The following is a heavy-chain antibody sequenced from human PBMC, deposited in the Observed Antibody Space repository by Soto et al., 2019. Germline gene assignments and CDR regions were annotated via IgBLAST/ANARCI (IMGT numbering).Heavy chain of an antibody. D-gene: IGHD6-25*01. CDR1: GFSLSTSGVG. CDR3: AHRRRAAGGYFFDY. Sequence: QITLKESGPTLVKPTQTLTLTCTFSGFSLSTSGVGVGWIRQPPGKALEWLALIYWDDDKRYSPSLKSRLTIAKDTSKNQVVLTMTNMDPMDTATYYCAHRRRAAGGYFFDYWGQGTLVTVSS. CDR2: IYWDDDK. V-gene: IGHV2-5*02. J-gene: IGHJ4*02.